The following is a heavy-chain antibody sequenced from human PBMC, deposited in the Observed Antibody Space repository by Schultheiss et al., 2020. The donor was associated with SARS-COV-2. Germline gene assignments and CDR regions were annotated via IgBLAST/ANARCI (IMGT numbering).Heavy chain of an antibody. CDR1: GFTFSNYP. CDR3: AKDGGSNDYWNWYFDL. CDR2: ISYDGNKE. J-gene: IGHJ2*01. Sequence: GGSLRLSCAASGFTFSNYPMHWVRQAPGKGLEWVSVISYDGNKEYYDYSVKGRFSISRDNSNNALYLEMNSLRVEDTAVYYCAKDGGSNDYWNWYFDLWGRGTLVTVSS. D-gene: IGHD4/OR15-4a*01. V-gene: IGHV3-30-3*01.